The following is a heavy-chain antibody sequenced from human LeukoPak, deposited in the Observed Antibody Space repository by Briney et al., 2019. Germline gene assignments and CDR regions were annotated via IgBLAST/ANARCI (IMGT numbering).Heavy chain of an antibody. D-gene: IGHD6-19*01. J-gene: IGHJ5*02. V-gene: IGHV4-4*02. CDR2: VSLSGSN. CDR1: GGSISSSNW. Sequence: TSETLSLTCVASGGSISSSNWWSWVRQPPGKGLEWIGEVSLSGSNNYNPSLKSRVTISVDTSKNQFSLKLSSVTAADTAVYYCAREGSSSGWYEPYNWFDPRGQGTLVTVSS. CDR3: AREGSSSGWYEPYNWFDP.